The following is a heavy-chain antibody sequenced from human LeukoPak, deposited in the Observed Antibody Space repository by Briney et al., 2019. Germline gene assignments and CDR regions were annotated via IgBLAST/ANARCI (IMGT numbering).Heavy chain of an antibody. V-gene: IGHV4-34*01. J-gene: IGHJ3*02. CDR2: INHSGST. Sequence: SETLSLTCAVYGGSFSGYYWSWIRQPPGKGLEWIGEINHSGSTNNNPSLKSRVTISVDTSKNQFSLKLSSVTAADTAVYYCARGPYRLRYFDWLSNAFDIWGQGTMVTVSS. CDR3: ARGPYRLRYFDWLSNAFDI. D-gene: IGHD3-9*01. CDR1: GGSFSGYY.